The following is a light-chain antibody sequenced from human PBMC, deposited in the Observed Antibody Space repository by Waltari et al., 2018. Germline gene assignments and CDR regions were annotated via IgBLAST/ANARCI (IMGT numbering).Light chain of an antibody. CDR3: QQYYSSPWT. CDR2: WAS. V-gene: IGKV4-1*01. J-gene: IGKJ1*01. Sequence: DIVMTQSPDSLAVSLCERATIQCKASQSLFYSTYNQNYLAWYHQKPGQPPELLIYWASTRESGVPDRFSGSGSGTDFTLTISSLQAEDVAFYYCQQYYSSPWTFGQGTKVEVK. CDR1: QSLFYSTYNQNY.